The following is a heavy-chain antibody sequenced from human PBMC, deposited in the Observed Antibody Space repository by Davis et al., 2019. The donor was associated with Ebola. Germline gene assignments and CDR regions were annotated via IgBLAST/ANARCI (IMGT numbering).Heavy chain of an antibody. CDR2: ISYDGSNK. CDR3: AKGGGDIYGDFDYWYFDL. Sequence: GESLKISCAASGFTFSSYAMHWVRQAPGKGLEWVAVISYDGSNKYYADSVKGRFTISRDNSKNTLYLQMNSLRAEDTAVYYCAKGGGDIYGDFDYWYFDLWGRGTLVTVSS. D-gene: IGHD4-17*01. V-gene: IGHV3-30*04. CDR1: GFTFSSYA. J-gene: IGHJ2*01.